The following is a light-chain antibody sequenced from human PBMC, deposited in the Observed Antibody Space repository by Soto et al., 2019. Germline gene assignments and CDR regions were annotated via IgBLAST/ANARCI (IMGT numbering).Light chain of an antibody. CDR3: QQYGSSPTT. V-gene: IGKV3-20*01. J-gene: IGKJ1*01. CDR1: QSVSSSY. CDR2: GAS. Sequence: EILLTQSPCTLSLSPGERATLSCRASQSVSSSYLAWYKQKPGQAPRLLRYGASSRATGIPDRFSGSGSGTDFTLTISRLQPEDFEVYYCQQYGSSPTTFGQGTKVDIK.